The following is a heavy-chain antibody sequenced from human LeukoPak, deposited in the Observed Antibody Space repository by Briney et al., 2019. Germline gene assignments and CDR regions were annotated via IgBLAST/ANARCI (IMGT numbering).Heavy chain of an antibody. CDR2: IKEDGSET. D-gene: IGHD2-15*01. Sequence: PWGSLRLSXAASGFTFRRYWMAWVRQAPGKGLEWVANIKEDGSETYYVDSVKGRFTISRDNAKNSLYLQMNSLRVEDTAVYYCARDGARHCTDGSCTVYWGQGTLVPVSS. CDR3: ARDGARHCTDGSCTVY. CDR1: GFTFRRYW. V-gene: IGHV3-7*01. J-gene: IGHJ4*02.